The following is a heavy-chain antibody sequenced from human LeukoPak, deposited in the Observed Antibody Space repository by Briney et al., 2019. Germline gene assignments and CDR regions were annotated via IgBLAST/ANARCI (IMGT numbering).Heavy chain of an antibody. CDR1: GFTFSTYD. Sequence: GGSLRLSCAASGFTFSTYDMNWVRQAPGKGLEWVSSISSSSSYIYYADSVEGRFTISRDNAKNSLYLHMNSLRAEDTAVYYCARDYSSASFDYWGQGTLVTVSS. J-gene: IGHJ4*02. V-gene: IGHV3-21*01. CDR2: ISSSSSYI. CDR3: ARDYSSASFDY. D-gene: IGHD3-10*01.